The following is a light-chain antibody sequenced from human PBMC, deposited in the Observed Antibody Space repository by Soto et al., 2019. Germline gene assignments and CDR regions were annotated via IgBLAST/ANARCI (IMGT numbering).Light chain of an antibody. Sequence: QSVLTQPASVSGSPGQSITSSCTGTSRDVEGYNYVSWYQHHPGKAPKLLIYDVSNRPSGISNRFSGSKSDNTASLTISGLQPEDEADYYCSSYTTSNTRQIVFGTGTKVTVL. V-gene: IGLV2-14*03. CDR2: DVS. CDR1: SRDVEGYNY. CDR3: SSYTTSNTRQIV. J-gene: IGLJ1*01.